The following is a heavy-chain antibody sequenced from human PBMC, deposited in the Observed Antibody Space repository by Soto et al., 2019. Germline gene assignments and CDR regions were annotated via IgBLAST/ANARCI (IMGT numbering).Heavy chain of an antibody. Sequence: EVQLVESGGGLVQPGGSLRLSCAASGFTFSSYWMSWVRQAPGKGLEWVANIKQDGSEKYYVDSVKGRFTISRDNAKNSLYLQMNSLRAEDTAVYYCARDHRFLETLNWFDPWGQGTLVTVSS. D-gene: IGHD3-3*01. CDR1: GFTFSSYW. V-gene: IGHV3-7*01. CDR3: ARDHRFLETLNWFDP. J-gene: IGHJ5*02. CDR2: IKQDGSEK.